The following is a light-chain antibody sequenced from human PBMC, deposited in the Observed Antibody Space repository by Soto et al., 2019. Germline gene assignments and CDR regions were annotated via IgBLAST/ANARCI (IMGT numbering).Light chain of an antibody. CDR2: GAS. CDR3: QQHGSSPWT. V-gene: IGKV3-20*01. J-gene: IGKJ1*01. CDR1: QSVSSTY. Sequence: EIELTQSPGTLSLSPGESATLSCKASQSVSSTYLAWFQQKPGQPPTLLIYGASSRATGIPDRFSGSGSGTDFSLTTSRLEPEDFAVYYCQQHGSSPWTFGQGTKVDIK.